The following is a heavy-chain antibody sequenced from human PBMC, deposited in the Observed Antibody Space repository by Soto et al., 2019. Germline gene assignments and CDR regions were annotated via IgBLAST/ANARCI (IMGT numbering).Heavy chain of an antibody. CDR1: GGSFSSDSFI. Sequence: QVQLQESGPGLVKPSQTLSLTCSVFGGSFSSDSFIWSWVRQFPGKGLEWIGYINYSGTTYYNPSLRSRITMSVDTSKNQFSLNLSSVTAADTAVYYCARDHKWDGMDVWGQGTTVTVSS. J-gene: IGHJ6*02. CDR2: INYSGTT. CDR3: ARDHKWDGMDV. V-gene: IGHV4-31*03. D-gene: IGHD1-26*01.